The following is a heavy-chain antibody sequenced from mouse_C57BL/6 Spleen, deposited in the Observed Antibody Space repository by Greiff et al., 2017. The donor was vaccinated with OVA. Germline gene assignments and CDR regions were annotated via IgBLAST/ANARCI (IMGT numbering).Heavy chain of an antibody. V-gene: IGHV1-55*01. Sequence: QVQLQQPGAELVKPGASVKMSCKASGYTFTSYWITWVKQRPGQGLEWIGDIYPGSGSTNYNEKFKSKATLTVDTSTSTAYMQLSSLTSEDSAVYDCARKGNWDPYAMDYWGQGTSVTVSS. CDR1: GYTFTSYW. CDR2: IYPGSGST. CDR3: ARKGNWDPYAMDY. J-gene: IGHJ4*01. D-gene: IGHD4-1*01.